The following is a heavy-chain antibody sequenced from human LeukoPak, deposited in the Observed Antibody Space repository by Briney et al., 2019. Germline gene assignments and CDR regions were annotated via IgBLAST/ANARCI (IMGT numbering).Heavy chain of an antibody. V-gene: IGHV3-9*01. J-gene: IGHJ4*02. Sequence: QPGRSLRLSCAASGFTLRDYAMHWVRQVPGKGLEWVSGISFNSVNIDYADSVKGRFTISRDNANNSLHLQMNSLRVEDTAWYYCAKAKGFAAMYYFDYWGQGALVTVSS. CDR1: GFTLRDYA. CDR3: AKAKGFAAMYYFDY. D-gene: IGHD3-10*01. CDR2: ISFNSVNI.